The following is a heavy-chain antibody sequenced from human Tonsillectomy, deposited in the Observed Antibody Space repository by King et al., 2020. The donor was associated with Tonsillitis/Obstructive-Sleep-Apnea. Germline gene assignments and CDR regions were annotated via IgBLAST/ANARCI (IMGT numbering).Heavy chain of an antibody. CDR1: GYSFTTYW. CDR3: ARSGTTADDYSYVMDV. D-gene: IGHD1-7*01. V-gene: IGHV5-10-1*01. J-gene: IGHJ6*02. Sequence: QLVQSGAEVKKPGESLRISCKGSGYSFTTYWINWVRQMPGKGLEWMGTVDPSDSYTNYSPSFQGHVTISVDNSIGTAYLQWSSLKASDTAMYYCARSGTTADDYSYVMDVWGQGTTVSVSS. CDR2: VDPSDSYT.